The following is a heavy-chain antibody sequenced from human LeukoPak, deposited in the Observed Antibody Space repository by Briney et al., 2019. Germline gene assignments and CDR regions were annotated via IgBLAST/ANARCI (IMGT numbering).Heavy chain of an antibody. V-gene: IGHV3-23*01. Sequence: GGSLRLSCAASGFTFTDYSMSWIRQTPGKGVEWGGSLGSSGAKKYYADFVKGRFSISRDNSRDTVSLQMNSLRAEDTAVYYCVKDRPCDPCMPMDAWGQGITVTVSS. CDR1: GFTFTDYS. CDR2: LGSSGAKK. CDR3: VKDRPCDPCMPMDA. D-gene: IGHD2-2*01. J-gene: IGHJ6*02.